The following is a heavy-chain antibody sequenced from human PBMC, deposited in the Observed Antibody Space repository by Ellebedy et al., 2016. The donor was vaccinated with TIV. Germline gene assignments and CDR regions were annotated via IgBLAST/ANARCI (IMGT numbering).Heavy chain of an antibody. CDR3: AKDRRGGSSGSLDY. CDR2: ISGSGATT. CDR1: GFTFSIYA. J-gene: IGHJ4*02. Sequence: GGSLRLSCAASGFTFSIYAMNWVRQPPGKGLEWVSGISGSGATTYYPDSVKGRFTISRDNSDNMVYLQMDSLRAEDTAVYYCAKDRRGGSSGSLDYWGQGTLVTVSS. V-gene: IGHV3-23*01. D-gene: IGHD3-22*01.